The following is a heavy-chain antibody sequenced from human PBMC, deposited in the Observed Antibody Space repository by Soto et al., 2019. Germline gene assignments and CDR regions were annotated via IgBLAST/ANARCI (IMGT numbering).Heavy chain of an antibody. J-gene: IGHJ5*02. CDR1: GYTLTELS. Sequence: ASVKVSCKVSGYTLTELSMHWVRQAPGKGLEWMGGFDPEDGETIYAQKFQGRVTMTEDTSTDTAYMELSSLRSEDTAVYYCATEGYSSGYYNWFGPWGQGTRVTVSS. CDR2: FDPEDGET. D-gene: IGHD3-22*01. CDR3: ATEGYSSGYYNWFGP. V-gene: IGHV1-24*01.